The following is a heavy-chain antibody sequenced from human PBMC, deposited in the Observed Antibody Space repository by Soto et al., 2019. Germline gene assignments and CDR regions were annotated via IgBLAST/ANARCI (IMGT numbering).Heavy chain of an antibody. V-gene: IGHV3-23*01. J-gene: IGHJ4*02. CDR3: ARRSSGWYFDY. Sequence: PGGSLRLSCAASGFTFSSYAMHWVRQAPGKGLEWVSVISGSGGSTYYADSVKGRFTISRDNSKNTLYLQMNSLRAEDTAVYYCARRSSGWYFDYWGQGTLVTVSS. D-gene: IGHD6-19*01. CDR1: GFTFSSYA. CDR2: ISGSGGST.